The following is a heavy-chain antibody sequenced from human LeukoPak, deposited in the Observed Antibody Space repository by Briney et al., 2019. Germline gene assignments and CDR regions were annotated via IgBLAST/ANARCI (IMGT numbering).Heavy chain of an antibody. D-gene: IGHD3-9*01. CDR1: GFTFSSYA. CDR3: ARVYYDILTGYNGPDY. Sequence: GGSLRLSCAASGFTFSSYAMSWVRQAPGKGLEWVSSISSSSSYIYYADSVKGRFTISRDNAKNSLYLQMNSLRAEDTAVYYCARVYYDILTGYNGPDYWGQGTLVTVSS. V-gene: IGHV3-21*01. CDR2: ISSSSSYI. J-gene: IGHJ4*02.